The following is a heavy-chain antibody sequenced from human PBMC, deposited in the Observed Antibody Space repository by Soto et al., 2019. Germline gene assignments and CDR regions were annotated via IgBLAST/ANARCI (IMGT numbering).Heavy chain of an antibody. J-gene: IGHJ4*02. D-gene: IGHD1-26*01. CDR3: ARLIGEGYSGTYGLDY. CDR2: IIPLFGAT. V-gene: IGHV1-69*06. Sequence: VQLVQSGAGVKKPGSSVKVSCKASGGTFNNYAVSWVRQAPGQGLEWMGGIIPLFGATNYAQHFRGRVTITADKLTSTSYMELSSLKSEDTAVYYCARLIGEGYSGTYGLDYWGQGTLVTVSS. CDR1: GGTFNNYA.